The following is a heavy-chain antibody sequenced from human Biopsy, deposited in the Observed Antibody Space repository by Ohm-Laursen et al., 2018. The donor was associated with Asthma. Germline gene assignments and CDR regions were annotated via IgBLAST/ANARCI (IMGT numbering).Heavy chain of an antibody. CDR1: GYNFISFA. CDR2: VNTGNSDT. V-gene: IGHV1-3*04. CDR3: ARTYYDFLTGQVKDVFGA. Sequence: SVKVSCKASGYNFISFAIHWVRQAPGQRLEWMGWVNTGNSDTKYSQKFQGRVTITRDTSASTAYMELRSLRSEDTATYYCARTYYDFLTGQVKDVFGAWGQGTMVTVSS. D-gene: IGHD3-9*01. J-gene: IGHJ3*01.